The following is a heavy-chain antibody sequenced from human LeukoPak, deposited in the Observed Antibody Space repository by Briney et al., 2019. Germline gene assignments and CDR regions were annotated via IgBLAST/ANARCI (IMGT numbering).Heavy chain of an antibody. D-gene: IGHD5-12*01. CDR3: ASSGDDSGYDLGYFDY. CDR1: GGSFSGYY. V-gene: IGHV4-34*01. Sequence: SETLSLTCAVYGGSFSGYYWSWIRQPPGKGLEWIGEINHSGSTNYNPSLKSRVTISVDTSKNQFSLKLSSVTAADTAVYYCASSGDDSGYDLGYFDYWGQGTLVTVSS. CDR2: INHSGST. J-gene: IGHJ4*02.